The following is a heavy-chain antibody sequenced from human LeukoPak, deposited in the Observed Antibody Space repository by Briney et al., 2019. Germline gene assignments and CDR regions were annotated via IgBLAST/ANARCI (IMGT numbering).Heavy chain of an antibody. CDR1: GGSISSYY. Sequence: SETLSLTCTVSGGSISSYYWSWIRQPPGKGPEWIGYIYYSGSTNYNPSLKSRVTISVDTSKNQFSLKLSSVTAADTAVYYCARERAHYDILTGYYDRARGAFDIWGQGTMVTVSS. D-gene: IGHD3-9*01. J-gene: IGHJ3*02. V-gene: IGHV4-59*01. CDR2: IYYSGST. CDR3: ARERAHYDILTGYYDRARGAFDI.